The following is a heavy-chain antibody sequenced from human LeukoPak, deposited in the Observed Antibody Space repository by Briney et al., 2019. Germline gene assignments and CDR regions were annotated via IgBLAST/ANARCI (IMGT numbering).Heavy chain of an antibody. CDR3: AREAAVAGATYYYYMDV. J-gene: IGHJ6*03. V-gene: IGHV1-46*01. D-gene: IGHD6-19*01. CDR2: INPSGGST. CDR1: GYTFTSYY. Sequence: ASVKVSCKASGYTFTSYYMHWVRQAPGQGLEWVGIINPSGGSTSYAQKFQGRVTMTRDMSTSTVYMELSSLRSEDTAVYYCAREAAVAGATYYYYMDVWGKGTTVTVSS.